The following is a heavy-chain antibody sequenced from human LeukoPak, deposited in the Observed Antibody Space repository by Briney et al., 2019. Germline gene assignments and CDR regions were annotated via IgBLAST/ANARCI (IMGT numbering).Heavy chain of an antibody. J-gene: IGHJ5*02. CDR1: GYTFTGYY. Sequence: ASVKVSCKASGYTFTGYYIQWVRQAPGQGLEWMGWINPNSGGTNYAQKFQGRVTLTRDTSIGTAYMELSRLRSDDTAVYYCAREEGATMAANWFDPRGQGTLVTVSS. V-gene: IGHV1-2*02. CDR3: AREEGATMAANWFDP. CDR2: INPNSGGT. D-gene: IGHD1-26*01.